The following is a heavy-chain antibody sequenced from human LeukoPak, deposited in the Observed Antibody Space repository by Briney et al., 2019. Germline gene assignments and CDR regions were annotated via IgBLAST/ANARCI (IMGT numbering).Heavy chain of an antibody. J-gene: IGHJ4*02. CDR3: ARLRWRYFDY. V-gene: IGHV4-39*01. Sequence: PSEPLSLTCTVSGGSISSSSYYWGWIRQPPGKGLEWIGSIYYSGSTYYNPSLKSRVTISVDTSKNQFSLKLSSVTAADTAVYYCARLRWRYFDYWGQGTLVTVSS. D-gene: IGHD4-23*01. CDR2: IYYSGST. CDR1: GGSISSSSYY.